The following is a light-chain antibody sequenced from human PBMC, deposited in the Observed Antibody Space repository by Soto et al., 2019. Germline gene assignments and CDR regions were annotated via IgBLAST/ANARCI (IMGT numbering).Light chain of an antibody. Sequence: DIVMTQSPDSLAVSLGERATINCKSSQSVLYSSNNKNDLAWYQHKPGQPPKLLIYWASTRESGVPDRFSGSGSGTDFTLTISSLQAEDVAVYYCQQYYSYSGFTFGQGTKLEIK. CDR1: QSVLYSSNNKND. V-gene: IGKV4-1*01. J-gene: IGKJ2*01. CDR2: WAS. CDR3: QQYYSYSGFT.